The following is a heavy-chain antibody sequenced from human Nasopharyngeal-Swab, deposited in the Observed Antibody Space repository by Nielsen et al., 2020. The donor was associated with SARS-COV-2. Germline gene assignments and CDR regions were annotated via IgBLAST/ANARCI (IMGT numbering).Heavy chain of an antibody. CDR1: GFTFSSYS. V-gene: IGHV3-48*01. J-gene: IGHJ6*03. Sequence: GESLKIPCAASGFTFSSYSMNWVRQAPGKGLEWVSYISSSSSTIYYADSVKGRFTISRDNAKNSLYLQMNSLRAEDTAVYYCAREHYYDSSGYYLLYYYYYMDVWGKGTTVTVSS. CDR2: ISSSSSTI. D-gene: IGHD3-22*01. CDR3: AREHYYDSSGYYLLYYYYYMDV.